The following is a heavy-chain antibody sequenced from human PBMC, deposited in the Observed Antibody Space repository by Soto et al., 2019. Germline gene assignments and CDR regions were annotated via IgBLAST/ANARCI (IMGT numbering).Heavy chain of an antibody. J-gene: IGHJ5*02. CDR3: ARCNFGRLWYYP. V-gene: IGHV4-34*01. CDR2: INHSGST. CDR1: GGSISGYY. Sequence: SETLSLSCTVSGGSISGYYWSWIRQPPGKGLEWIGEINHSGSTNYNPSLKSRVTISVDTSKNQFSLKLSSVTAADTAVYYCARCNFGRLWYYPCGQGTLVTVSS. D-gene: IGHD1-1*01.